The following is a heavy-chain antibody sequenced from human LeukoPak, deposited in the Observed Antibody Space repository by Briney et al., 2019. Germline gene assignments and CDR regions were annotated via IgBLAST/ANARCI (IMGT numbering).Heavy chain of an antibody. J-gene: IGHJ4*02. V-gene: IGHV3-48*01. CDR3: ARSKGGYSVFDY. Sequence: GGSLRLSCAASGFTFSAPPMSWVCQAPGKGLEWLSYISSSGSPIYFADSVKGRFTISRDNAKNSLYLQMNSLRAEDTAVYYCARSKGGYSVFDYWGQGNLVTVSS. D-gene: IGHD5-24*01. CDR1: GFTFSAPP. CDR2: ISSSGSPI.